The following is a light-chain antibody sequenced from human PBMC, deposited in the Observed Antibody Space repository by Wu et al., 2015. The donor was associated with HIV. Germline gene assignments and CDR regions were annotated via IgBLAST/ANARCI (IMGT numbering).Light chain of an antibody. J-gene: IGKJ1*01. CDR1: QSISSN. CDR2: DAS. Sequence: EIVLTQSPGTLSLSPGERATLSCRASQSISSNYLAWYQQKPGQAPRLLIYDASTRATGVPARFSGSGSGTEFILTISSIQSEDSAVYYCQQYNIWPPDTFGQGTKVEIK. CDR3: QQYNIWPPDT. V-gene: IGKV3-15*01.